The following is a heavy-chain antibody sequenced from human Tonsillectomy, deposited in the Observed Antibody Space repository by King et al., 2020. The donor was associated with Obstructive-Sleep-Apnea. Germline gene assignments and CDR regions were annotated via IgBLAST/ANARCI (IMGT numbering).Heavy chain of an antibody. V-gene: IGHV3-7*01. CDR2: VKQDGTEK. D-gene: IGHD2-21*01. CDR3: ASCPIGVLATAYSYSYNGTDV. CDR1: GFTFSSYC. J-gene: IGHJ6*02. Sequence: VQLVESGGGLVQPGGSLRLSCAASGFTFSSYCMSWVRQAPGKGLEWVANVKQDGTEKYYVDSVRGRFTISRDNAKNSLYLQMNSLRADDTAAYYCASCPIGVLATAYSYSYNGTDVWGQGTTVILSS.